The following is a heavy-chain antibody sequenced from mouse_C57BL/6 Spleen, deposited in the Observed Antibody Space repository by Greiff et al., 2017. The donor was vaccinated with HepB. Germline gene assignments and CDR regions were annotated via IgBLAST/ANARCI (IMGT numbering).Heavy chain of an antibody. J-gene: IGHJ1*03. V-gene: IGHV2-2*01. D-gene: IGHD3-1*01. CDR2: IWSGGST. Sequence: LQESGPGLVQPSQTLSITCTVSGFSLTSYGVHWVRQSPGKGLEWLGVIWSGGSTDYNAAFISRLSSSKDNSKSQVFFKMNSLQADDTAIYYCARSRGDWYFDVWGTGTTVTVSS. CDR1: GFSLTSYG. CDR3: ARSRGDWYFDV.